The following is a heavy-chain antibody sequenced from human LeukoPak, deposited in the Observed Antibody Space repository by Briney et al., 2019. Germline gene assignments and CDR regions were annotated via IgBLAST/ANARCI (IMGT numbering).Heavy chain of an antibody. CDR3: AKNVRGYSGFVRRTYYYYMDV. J-gene: IGHJ6*03. CDR1: GYTFTGYY. V-gene: IGHV1-2*02. D-gene: IGHD5-12*01. CDR2: INPNSGGT. Sequence: ASVKVSCKAFGYTFTGYYMHWVRQAPGQGLEWMGWINPNSGGTNYAQKFQGRVTMTRDTSISTAYMELSRLRSDDTAVYYCAKNVRGYSGFVRRTYYYYMDVWGKGTTVTVSS.